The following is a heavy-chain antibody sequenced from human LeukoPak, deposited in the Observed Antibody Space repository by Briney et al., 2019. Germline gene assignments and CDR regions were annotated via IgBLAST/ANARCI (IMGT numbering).Heavy chain of an antibody. D-gene: IGHD2-15*01. J-gene: IGHJ4*02. V-gene: IGHV4-59*08. CDR1: GGSISSYF. Sequence: SETLSLTCSVSGGSISSYFWSWIRQPPGKGLERIAYIQNSGTTYYNPSLKSRVTISVDTSKNQFSLKVNSMTAADTAVYYCARHGGAYSFDFWGQGALVTVSS. CDR2: IQNSGTT. CDR3: ARHGGAYSFDF.